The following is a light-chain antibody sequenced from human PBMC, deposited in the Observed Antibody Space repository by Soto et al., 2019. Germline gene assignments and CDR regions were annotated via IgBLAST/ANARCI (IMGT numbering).Light chain of an antibody. J-gene: IGKJ4*01. V-gene: IGKV3-15*01. CDR2: VAS. CDR3: QQYNAWPLT. CDR1: QSVNSN. Sequence: EIVMTQSPATLSVSPGERVTLSCRASQSVNSNLAWYQQKPGQTPKLLIYVASTRATGIPARFSGSGSGTEFTLTIGSLQSEDFAIYYWQQYNAWPLTFGGGTKVEFK.